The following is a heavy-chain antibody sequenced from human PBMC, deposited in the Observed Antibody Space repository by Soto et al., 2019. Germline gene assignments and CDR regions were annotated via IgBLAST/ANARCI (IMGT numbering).Heavy chain of an antibody. CDR1: GYTFTSYG. CDR2: ISAYNGNT. V-gene: IGHV1-18*01. CDR3: ASGSLSDYDFWSGSKALFDY. Sequence: ASVKVSCKASGYTFTSYGISWVRQAPGQGLEWMGWISAYNGNTNYAQKLQGRVTMTTDTPTSTAYMELRSLRSDDTAVYYCASGSLSDYDFWSGSKALFDYWGQGTLVTVSS. D-gene: IGHD3-3*01. J-gene: IGHJ4*02.